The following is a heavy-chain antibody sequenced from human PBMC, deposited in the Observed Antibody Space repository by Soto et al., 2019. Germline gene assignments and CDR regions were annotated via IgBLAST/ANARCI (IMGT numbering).Heavy chain of an antibody. D-gene: IGHD4-4*01. CDR2: VFYTGRA. Sequence: WETLSLTCTDPGGSLGSDYWSWIRQPRVNGLEWIGYVFYTGRANYNASLKSRVSISLDTSNYQFSLKLSSVTAADTAVYYCARDGDGRMTTNPYYYNRMDVWGPGTTVTVSS. CDR1: GGSLGSDY. CDR3: ARDGDGRMTTNPYYYNRMDV. J-gene: IGHJ6*02. V-gene: IGHV4-59*01.